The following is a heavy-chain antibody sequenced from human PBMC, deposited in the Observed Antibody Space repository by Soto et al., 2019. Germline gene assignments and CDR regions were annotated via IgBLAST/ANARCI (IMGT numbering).Heavy chain of an antibody. CDR2: INLSNGST. CDR1: GYTFTSYF. D-gene: IGHD6-19*01. CDR3: ASTVAATSVAFDI. J-gene: IGHJ3*02. V-gene: IGHV1-46*04. Sequence: ASVKVSCKASGYTFTSYFMHWVRQAPGQRLEWMGIINLSNGSTRYAQKLQGRVTITRDTSASTAYMELSSLRSEDTAVYYCASTVAATSVAFDIWGQGTMVTVS.